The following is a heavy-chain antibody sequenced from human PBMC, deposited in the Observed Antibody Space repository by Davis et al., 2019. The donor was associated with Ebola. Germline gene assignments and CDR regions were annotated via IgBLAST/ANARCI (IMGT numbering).Heavy chain of an antibody. V-gene: IGHV3-30*02. D-gene: IGHD3-10*01. CDR3: AKDNDYYGSGSYTY. J-gene: IGHJ4*02. CDR1: GFTFSSYG. CDR2: IRYDGSNK. Sequence: PGGSLRLSCAASGFTFSSYGMHWVRQAPGKGLEWVAFIRYDGSNKYYADSVKGRFTISRDNSKNTLYLQVNSLRAEDTAVYYCAKDNDYYGSGSYTYWGQGTLVTVSS.